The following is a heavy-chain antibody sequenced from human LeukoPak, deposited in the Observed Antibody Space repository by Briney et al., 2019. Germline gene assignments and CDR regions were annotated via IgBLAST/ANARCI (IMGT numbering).Heavy chain of an antibody. CDR3: ARYYIGYCATTYCYIGGFDP. V-gene: IGHV4-61*01. CDR1: GGSVSSGNSY. J-gene: IGHJ5*02. D-gene: IGHD2-2*02. CDR2: VYYGGGT. Sequence: SETLSLTCTVSGGSVSSGNSYWSWIRQPPGKGLEWIGYVYYGGGTNYNPSLKSRVTISLDTSKNQFSLKMRSATAADTAVYYCARYYIGYCATTYCYIGGFDPWGQGTLVTVST.